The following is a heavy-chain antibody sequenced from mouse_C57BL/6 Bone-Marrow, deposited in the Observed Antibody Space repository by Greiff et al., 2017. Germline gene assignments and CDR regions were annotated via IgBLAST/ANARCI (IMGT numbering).Heavy chain of an antibody. CDR3: TRSGYYGSSPPYAMDY. Sequence: VKLQQSGAELVRPGASVTLSCKASGYTFTDYEMHWVKQTPVHGLEWIGAIDPETGGTAYNQKFKGKAILTADKSSSTAYMELRSLTSEDSAVYYCTRSGYYGSSPPYAMDYWGQGTSVTVSS. J-gene: IGHJ4*01. V-gene: IGHV1-15*01. CDR2: IDPETGGT. CDR1: GYTFTDYE. D-gene: IGHD1-1*01.